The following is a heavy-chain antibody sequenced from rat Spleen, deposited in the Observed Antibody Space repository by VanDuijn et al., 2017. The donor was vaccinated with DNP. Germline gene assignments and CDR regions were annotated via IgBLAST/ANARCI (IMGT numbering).Heavy chain of an antibody. D-gene: IGHD1-4*01. J-gene: IGHJ3*01. CDR2: IIYDGNRT. CDR1: GFTFSDYN. Sequence: EVQLVESGGGLVQPGRSLKLSCAASGFTFSDYNMAWVRQAPKKGLEWVATIIYDGNRTYYRDSVKGRFTISRENAKSTLYLQMDSLRSEDTATYYCARDDGYNRPFAYWGQGTLVTVSS. V-gene: IGHV5S10*01. CDR3: ARDDGYNRPFAY.